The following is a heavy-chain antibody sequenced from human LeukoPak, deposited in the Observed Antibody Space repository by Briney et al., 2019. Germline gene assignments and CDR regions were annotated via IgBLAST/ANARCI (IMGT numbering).Heavy chain of an antibody. CDR2: IRNKANSYTT. CDR3: ARGVLWSGYFYFDY. CDR1: GFTFSDYY. V-gene: IGHV3-72*01. D-gene: IGHD3-3*01. Sequence: PGGSLRLSCAVSGFTFSDYYMDWVRQAPEKGLEWVGRIRNKANSYTTEYAASVKGRFTISRDDSKNSLYLQMNSLKAEDTAMYYCARGVLWSGYFYFDYWGQGTLVTVSS. J-gene: IGHJ4*02.